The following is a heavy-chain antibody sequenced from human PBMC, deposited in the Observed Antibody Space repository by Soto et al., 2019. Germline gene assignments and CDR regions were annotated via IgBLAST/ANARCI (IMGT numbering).Heavy chain of an antibody. Sequence: GGSLRLSCAASGFTFSSYWMHWVRQAPGKGLVWVSRINSDGSSTTYADSVKGRFSISRDNAKNSLYLQLNSLRAEDTAVYYCATAISSPFSNFDSWGQGSLVTVSS. CDR2: INSDGSST. V-gene: IGHV3-74*01. J-gene: IGHJ4*02. CDR3: ATAISSPFSNFDS. D-gene: IGHD2-2*01. CDR1: GFTFSSYW.